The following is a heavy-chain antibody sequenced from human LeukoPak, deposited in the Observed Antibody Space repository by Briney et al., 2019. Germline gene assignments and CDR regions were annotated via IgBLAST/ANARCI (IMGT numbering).Heavy chain of an antibody. CDR3: ARAVRYIVVVPAAAGPSYYFDY. V-gene: IGHV1-8*01. Sequence: GASVKVSCKASGYTFTSYDINWVRQATGQGLEWVGWMNPNSGNTGYAQKFQGRVTMTRNTSISTAYMELSSLRSEDTAVYYCARAVRYIVVVPAAAGPSYYFDYWGQGTLVTVSS. CDR1: GYTFTSYD. D-gene: IGHD2-2*01. J-gene: IGHJ4*02. CDR2: MNPNSGNT.